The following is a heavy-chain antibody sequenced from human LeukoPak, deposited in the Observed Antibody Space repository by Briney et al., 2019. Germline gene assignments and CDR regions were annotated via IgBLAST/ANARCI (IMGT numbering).Heavy chain of an antibody. CDR2: IIPIFGTA. V-gene: IGHV1-69*06. CDR3: ARVESPYHYYYYMDV. J-gene: IGHJ6*03. CDR1: GYTFTNYG. Sequence: ASVKVSCKASGYTFTNYGISWVRQAPGQGLEWMGGIIPIFGTANYAQKFQGRVTITADKSTSTAYMELSSLRSEDTAVYYCARVESPYHYYYYMDVWGKGTTVTVSS.